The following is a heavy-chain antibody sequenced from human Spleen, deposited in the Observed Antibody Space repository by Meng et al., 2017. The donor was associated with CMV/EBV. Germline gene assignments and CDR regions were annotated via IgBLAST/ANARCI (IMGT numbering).Heavy chain of an antibody. V-gene: IGHV4-38-2*02. J-gene: IGHJ4*02. CDR1: KFSITSHY. Sequence: SETLSLTCSVSKFSITSHYWGWIRQPPGKGLEWIGSMYHGGTSNYNSSLTSRVSISMDTSKNQFFLRMTSVTAADTAVYYCTTYDYRTGDNPTKIGYWGQGTLVTVSS. CDR3: TTYDYRTGDNPTKIGY. CDR2: MYHGGTS. D-gene: IGHD3-3*01.